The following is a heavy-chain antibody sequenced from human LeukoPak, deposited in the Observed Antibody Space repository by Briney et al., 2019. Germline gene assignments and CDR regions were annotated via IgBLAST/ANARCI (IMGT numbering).Heavy chain of an antibody. V-gene: IGHV4-30-4*07. CDR3: ARGLGITIFGVRGNWFDP. J-gene: IGHJ5*02. D-gene: IGHD3-3*01. CDR2: IYYSGST. CDR1: GGSISSGGYS. Sequence: PSETLSLTCAVSGGSISSGGYSWSRIRQPPGKGLEWIGYIYYSGSTYYSPSLKSRVTISVDTSKNQFSLKLSSVTAADTAVYYCARGLGITIFGVRGNWFDPWGQGTLVTVSS.